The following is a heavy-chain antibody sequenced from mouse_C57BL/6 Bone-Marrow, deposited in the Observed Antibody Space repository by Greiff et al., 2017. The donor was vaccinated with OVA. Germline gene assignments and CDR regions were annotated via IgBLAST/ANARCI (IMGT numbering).Heavy chain of an antibody. CDR1: GFNIKDYY. CDR3: ARGVRRYCYAMDY. Sequence: VQLQQSGAELVKPGASVKLSCTASGFNIKDYYMHWVKQRPEQGLEWIGRIDPEDGETKYAPKFQGKATITADTSSNTAYLQLSSLPSEDNAGDYCARGVRRYCYAMDYWGQGTSVTVSS. CDR2: IDPEDGET. J-gene: IGHJ4*01. D-gene: IGHD2-14*01. V-gene: IGHV14-2*01.